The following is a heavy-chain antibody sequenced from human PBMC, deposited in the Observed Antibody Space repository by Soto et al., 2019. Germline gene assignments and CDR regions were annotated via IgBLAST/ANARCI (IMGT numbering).Heavy chain of an antibody. D-gene: IGHD2-15*01. Sequence: GGSLRLSXAASGFTFSNAWMSWVRQAPGKGLEWVGRIKSKTDGGTTDYAAPVKGRFTISRDDSKNTLYLQMNSLKTEDTAVYYCTTSTGQFYCSGGSCYRYFDYWGQGTLVTVSS. CDR3: TTSTGQFYCSGGSCYRYFDY. CDR2: IKSKTDGGTT. J-gene: IGHJ4*02. CDR1: GFTFSNAW. V-gene: IGHV3-15*01.